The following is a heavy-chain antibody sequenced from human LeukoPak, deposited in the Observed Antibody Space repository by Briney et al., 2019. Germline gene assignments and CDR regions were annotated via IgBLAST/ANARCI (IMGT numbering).Heavy chain of an antibody. CDR3: ARLIYNYYDSSGYYFDY. D-gene: IGHD3-22*01. Sequence: SETLSLTCTVSGGSISSYSWSWIRQPPGKGLEWIGYIYYSGSTNYNPSPKSRVTISVDTSKNQFSLKLSSVTAADTAVYYCARLIYNYYDSSGYYFDYWGQGTLVTVSS. CDR2: IYYSGST. J-gene: IGHJ4*02. V-gene: IGHV4-59*01. CDR1: GGSISSYS.